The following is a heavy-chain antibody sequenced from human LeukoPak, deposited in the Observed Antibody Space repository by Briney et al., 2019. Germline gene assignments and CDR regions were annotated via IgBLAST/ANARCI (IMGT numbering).Heavy chain of an antibody. CDR1: SGSITPYY. CDR2: TFYRGSP. V-gene: IGHV4-59*01. D-gene: IGHD3-22*01. CDR3: GRGRASSGYYHEGEWFDP. J-gene: IGHJ5*02. Sequence: SETLSLTCSVSSGSITPYYWSWTRQPPGKGREWIGYTFYRGSPNFNTSLKSRVTMSVDTANNQFALNLSAGTAADTAVYYCGRGRASSGYYHEGEWFDPWGQGTLVTVST.